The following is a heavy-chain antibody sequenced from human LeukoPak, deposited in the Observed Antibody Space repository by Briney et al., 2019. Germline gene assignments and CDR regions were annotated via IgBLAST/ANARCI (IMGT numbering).Heavy chain of an antibody. CDR1: GFDFSSNW. J-gene: IGHJ4*02. CDR2: IKGDGISA. V-gene: IGHV3-74*01. Sequence: GGSLRLSCAASGFDFSSNWMHWVRHAPGQGLVWVSRIKGDGISANYADSVKGRFTISRDIAKNTLYLQMNSLRAEDTGVYYCAKDHYWSIDYWGRGTLVTVSS. D-gene: IGHD3-3*01. CDR3: AKDHYWSIDY.